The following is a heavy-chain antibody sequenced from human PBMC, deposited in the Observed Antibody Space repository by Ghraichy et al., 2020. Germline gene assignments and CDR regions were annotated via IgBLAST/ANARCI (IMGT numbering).Heavy chain of an antibody. V-gene: IGHV3-33*01. D-gene: IGHD3-16*01. CDR3: AREARRYVGYFLH. CDR1: GFSFSDYG. CDR2: IWPDGSNK. Sequence: GGSLRLSCAASGFSFSDYGMHWVRQAPGKGLEWVALIWPDGSNKNYADSVKGRFTISRDNSKNTLYLQMNSLRAEDTAVYYCAREARRYVGYFLHWGQGTLVIVSS. J-gene: IGHJ1*01.